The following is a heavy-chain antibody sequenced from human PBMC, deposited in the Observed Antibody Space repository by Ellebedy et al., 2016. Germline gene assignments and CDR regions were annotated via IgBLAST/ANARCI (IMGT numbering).Heavy chain of an antibody. CDR3: AKDTNYAALWSGGVDV. CDR1: GFTFSDYY. Sequence: GESLKISXAASGFTFSDYYMNWIRQAPGKGLEWVAGISYDGLNKYYADSVTGRFTISRDNSENTWSLQMNSLRAEDTALYYCAKDTNYAALWSGGVDVWGQGTTVTVSS. D-gene: IGHD3-10*02. CDR2: ISYDGLNK. J-gene: IGHJ6*02. V-gene: IGHV3-30*18.